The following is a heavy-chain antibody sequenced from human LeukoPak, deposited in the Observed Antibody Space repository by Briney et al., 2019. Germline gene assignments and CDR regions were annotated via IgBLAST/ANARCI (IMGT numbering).Heavy chain of an antibody. CDR2: INHSGST. Sequence: PSETLSLTCAVYGGSFSDYYWNWIRQPPGKGLEWIGEINHSGSTNYNPSLKSRVTMSVDTFKNQFSLTLSSVTAADTAVYYCAREAKREGLDENGHLNYWGQGTLVTVSS. CDR1: GGSFSDYY. D-gene: IGHD1-1*01. V-gene: IGHV4-34*01. J-gene: IGHJ4*02. CDR3: AREAKREGLDENGHLNY.